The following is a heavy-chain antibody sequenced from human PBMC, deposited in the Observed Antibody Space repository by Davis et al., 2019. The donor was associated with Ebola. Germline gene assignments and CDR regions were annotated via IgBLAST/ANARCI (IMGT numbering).Heavy chain of an antibody. Sequence: GESLKISCAASGFTFSSYGMHWVRQAPGKGLEWVAFIRYDGSNKYYADSVKGRFTISKDNSKNTLYLQMNSLRAEDTAVYYCAKGKIIASIGLPFDYWGQGTLVTVSS. CDR1: GFTFSSYG. CDR2: IRYDGSNK. D-gene: IGHD3/OR15-3a*01. V-gene: IGHV3-30*02. J-gene: IGHJ4*02. CDR3: AKGKIIASIGLPFDY.